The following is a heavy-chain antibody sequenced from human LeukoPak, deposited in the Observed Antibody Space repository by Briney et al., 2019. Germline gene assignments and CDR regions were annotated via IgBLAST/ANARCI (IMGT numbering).Heavy chain of an antibody. D-gene: IGHD3-22*01. CDR2: ISASGQRI. CDR1: GFTFSNFG. Sequence: QPGGSLRLSCVTSGFTFSNFGMSWVRQAPGKGLEWVSAISASGQRIYYGDSVKGRFTISRDNAKNSLYLQMNSLRAEDTAVYYCARSKWLLVSTWGQGTLVTVSS. J-gene: IGHJ4*02. V-gene: IGHV3-23*01. CDR3: ARSKWLLVST.